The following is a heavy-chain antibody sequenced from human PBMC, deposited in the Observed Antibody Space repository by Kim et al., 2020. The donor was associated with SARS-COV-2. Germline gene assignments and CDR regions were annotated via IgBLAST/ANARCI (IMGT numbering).Heavy chain of an antibody. V-gene: IGHV3-21*01. CDR2: I. J-gene: IGHJ4*02. Sequence: IYYADAVKGRFTISRDNAKSSLYLQMNSLRAEDTAVYYCASSGYSDPFDFWGQGTLVTVSS. CDR3: ASSGYSDPFDF. D-gene: IGHD3-22*01.